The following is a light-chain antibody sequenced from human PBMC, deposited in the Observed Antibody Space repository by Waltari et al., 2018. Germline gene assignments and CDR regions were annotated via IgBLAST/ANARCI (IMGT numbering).Light chain of an antibody. J-gene: IGLJ2*01. CDR3: SSYTSSGSLA. Sequence: QSALTQPASVSGSPGQSITISCTGSSSDVGGYNYVSWYQQYRGTAPNLSIFAVSNLRSGISDRFSGSTSGNTASLTIAGLRAEDEADYYCSSYTSSGSLAFGGGTKVTVL. CDR2: AVS. CDR1: SSDVGGYNY. V-gene: IGLV2-14*01.